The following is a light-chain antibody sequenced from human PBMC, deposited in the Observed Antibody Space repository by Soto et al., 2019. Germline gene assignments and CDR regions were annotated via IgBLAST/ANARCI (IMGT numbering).Light chain of an antibody. Sequence: QWARSHPGSVCWSAGQSITISCSGTMRDVGAYNLVSWYQQHPGTAPKLIIYEVRNRPSGISSRFSGSRSGNTASLTISGLQSEDQGDHYCSAYTARSTMVFGGGTQLTVL. CDR3: SAYTARSTMV. CDR1: MRDVGAYNL. CDR2: EVR. V-gene: IGLV2-14*01. J-gene: IGLJ2*01.